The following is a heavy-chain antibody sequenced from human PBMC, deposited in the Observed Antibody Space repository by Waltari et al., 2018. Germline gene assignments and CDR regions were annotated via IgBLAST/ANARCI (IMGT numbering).Heavy chain of an antibody. CDR3: ARDLILGDTWYFDL. CDR2: IWHSGST. V-gene: IGHV4-38-2*02. D-gene: IGHD3-16*01. Sequence: QVQLQESGPGLVKPSETLSLTCAVSGYSISSGYYWGWIRQPPGKGLEWIGSIWHSGSTYYSPSLKSRVTLSVDTSRKQFSLKLTSLTAADTAVYFCARDLILGDTWYFDLWGRGTLVTVSS. CDR1: GYSISSGYY. J-gene: IGHJ2*01.